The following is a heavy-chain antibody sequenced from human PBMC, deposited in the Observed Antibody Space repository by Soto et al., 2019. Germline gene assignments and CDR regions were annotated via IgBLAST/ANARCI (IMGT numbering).Heavy chain of an antibody. CDR2: ISSSSSTI. D-gene: IGHD4-4*01. CDR3: ARIDDYSNLFDP. J-gene: IGHJ5*02. V-gene: IGHV3-48*02. Sequence: GGSLRLSCAASGFTFSSYSMNWVRQAPGKGLEWVSYISSSSSTIYYAGSVKGRFTISRDNAKNSLYLQMNSLRDEDTAVYYCARIDDYSNLFDPWGQGTLVTVSS. CDR1: GFTFSSYS.